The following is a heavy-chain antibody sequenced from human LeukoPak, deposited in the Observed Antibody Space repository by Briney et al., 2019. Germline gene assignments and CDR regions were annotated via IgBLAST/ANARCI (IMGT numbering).Heavy chain of an antibody. V-gene: IGHV4-39*01. J-gene: IGHJ4*02. CDR3: ARGGAVVVVATNQGPFDY. Sequence: SETLSLTCTVSSGSINSRSYYWGWISQPPGKGLQWIGSIYYTGSAYQNPSLKSRVTISVDTSKNQFSLKLTSVTAADTAVYYCARGGAVVVVATNQGPFDYWGQGTLVTVSS. D-gene: IGHD2-15*01. CDR1: SGSINSRSYY. CDR2: IYYTGSA.